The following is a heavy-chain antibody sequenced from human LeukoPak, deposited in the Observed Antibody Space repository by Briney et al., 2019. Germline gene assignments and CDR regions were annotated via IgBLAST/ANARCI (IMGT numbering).Heavy chain of an antibody. CDR1: GGSISSSSYY. J-gene: IGHJ6*03. CDR3: ARRSGDYSNYSTYCYDYMDV. Sequence: SETLSLTCTVSGGSISSSSYYWGWIRQPPGKGLEWIGSIYYSGSTYYNPSLKSRVTISVDTSKNQFSLKLSSVTAADTAVYYCARRSGDYSNYSTYCYDYMDVWGKGTTVTVSS. CDR2: IYYSGST. D-gene: IGHD4-11*01. V-gene: IGHV4-39*01.